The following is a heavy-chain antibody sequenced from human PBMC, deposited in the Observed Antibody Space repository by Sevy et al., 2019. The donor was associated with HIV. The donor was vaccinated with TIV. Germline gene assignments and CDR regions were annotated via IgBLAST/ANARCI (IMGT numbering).Heavy chain of an antibody. Sequence: GGSLRLSCATSGFTFDDSAMHWVRQAPGKGLEWVSGINWNSGSIVFAGSMKGRFTISRDNAKNALYLEMNSLRPEDTAAYYCAKGPEKEVWIGEFFDFWGRGTLVTVS. D-gene: IGHD3-10*01. CDR1: GFTFDDSA. CDR2: INWNSGSI. J-gene: IGHJ4*02. CDR3: AKGPEKEVWIGEFFDF. V-gene: IGHV3-9*01.